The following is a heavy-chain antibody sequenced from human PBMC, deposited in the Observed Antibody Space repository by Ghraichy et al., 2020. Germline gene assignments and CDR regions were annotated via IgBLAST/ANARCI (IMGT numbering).Heavy chain of an antibody. CDR1: GFTFNSYP. CDR2: VSNDGSNK. D-gene: IGHD1-26*01. V-gene: IGHV3-30*04. CDR3: ARAPPVVGKWGGGPFEI. J-gene: IGHJ3*02. Sequence: GGSLRLSCTASGFTFNSYPMHWVRQAPGKGLEWVADVSNDGSNKYSADSVKGRFTIPRDNSINTVYLQMISLRPEDTAVYFCARAPPVVGKWGGGPFEIWGQGTMVTVSS.